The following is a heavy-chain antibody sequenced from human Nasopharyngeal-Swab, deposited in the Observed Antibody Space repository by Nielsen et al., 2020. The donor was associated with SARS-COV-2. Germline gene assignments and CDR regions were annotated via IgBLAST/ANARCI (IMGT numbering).Heavy chain of an antibody. J-gene: IGHJ4*02. D-gene: IGHD3-9*01. Sequence: GESLKISCAASGFTFSSYAMSWVRQAPGKGLEWVSGSSGSGGSTNYADSVKGRFTISRDNSKNTLYLQMSSLRAEDTAVYYCAKVSHILTGYYPSDYWGQGTLVTVSS. CDR1: GFTFSSYA. V-gene: IGHV3-23*01. CDR2: SSGSGGST. CDR3: AKVSHILTGYYPSDY.